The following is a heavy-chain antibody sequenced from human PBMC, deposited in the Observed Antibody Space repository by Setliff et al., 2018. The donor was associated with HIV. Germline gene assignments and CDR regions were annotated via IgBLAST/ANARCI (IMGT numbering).Heavy chain of an antibody. V-gene: IGHV4-4*08. CDR1: SGSMTGHY. J-gene: IGHJ6*03. Sequence: SETLSLTCSVSSGSMTGHYWTWVRQPPGKGLEWIGYLHSLGSSRVSDTPNYSPSLKSRITISLDTSKRQFSLTMTSVTAADTAVYYCARDRVHNPSYNFWSGPTNYYYYMDVWGKGTTVTVSS. D-gene: IGHD3-3*01. CDR2: LHSLGSSRVSDTP. CDR3: ARDRVHNPSYNFWSGPTNYYYYMDV.